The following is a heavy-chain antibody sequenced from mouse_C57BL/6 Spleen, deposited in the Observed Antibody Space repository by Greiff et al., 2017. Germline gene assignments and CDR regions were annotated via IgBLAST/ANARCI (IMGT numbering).Heavy chain of an antibody. CDR3: ARNSLLRYLFDY. Sequence: VKLVESGPGLVQPSQSLSITCTVSGFSLTSYGVHWVRQSPGKGLEWLGVIWRGGSTDYNAAFISRLSISKDNSKSQVFFKMNSLQADDTAIYYCARNSLLRYLFDYWGQGTTLTVSS. D-gene: IGHD1-2*01. CDR2: IWRGGST. V-gene: IGHV2-2*01. CDR1: GFSLTSYG. J-gene: IGHJ2*01.